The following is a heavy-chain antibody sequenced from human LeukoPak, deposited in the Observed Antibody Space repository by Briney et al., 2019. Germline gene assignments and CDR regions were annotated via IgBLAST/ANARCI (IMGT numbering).Heavy chain of an antibody. D-gene: IGHD3-22*01. CDR3: VKDDYYDSSGPDY. V-gene: IGHV3-64D*06. J-gene: IGHJ4*02. CDR1: GFTFSSYA. Sequence: GGSLRLSCSASGFTFSSYAMHWVRQAPGEGLEYVSAISSNGGSTYYADSVKGRFTISRDNSKNTLYLQMSSLRAEDTAVYYCVKDDYYDSSGPDYWGQGTLVTVSS. CDR2: ISSNGGST.